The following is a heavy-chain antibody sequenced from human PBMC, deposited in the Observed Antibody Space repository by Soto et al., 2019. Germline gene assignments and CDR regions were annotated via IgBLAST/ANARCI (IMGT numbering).Heavy chain of an antibody. D-gene: IGHD2-21*01. J-gene: IGHJ6*02. CDR3: ARFSIPDRYYYYGMDV. CDR2: ISAYNGNT. V-gene: IGHV1-18*01. Sequence: ASVKVSCKASGYTFTSYGISWVRQAPGQGLEWMGWISAYNGNTNYAQKLQGRVTMTTDTSTSTAYMELRSLRSDDTAVYYCARFSIPDRYYYYGMDVWGQGTTVTVSS. CDR1: GYTFTSYG.